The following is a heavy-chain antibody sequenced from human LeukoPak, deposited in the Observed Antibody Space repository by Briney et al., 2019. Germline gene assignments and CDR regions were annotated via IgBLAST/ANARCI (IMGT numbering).Heavy chain of an antibody. J-gene: IGHJ4*02. V-gene: IGHV3-23*01. D-gene: IGHD3-16*01. CDR1: GFIFSSYA. Sequence: GGSLRLSCAASGFIFSSYALSWVHQAPGKGLEWVSTIGSGGSTYYADSVKGRFTISRDNSKNTLYLQMNSLRAEDTAVYYCAKEPIGGGYFDYWGQGTLVTVSS. CDR2: IGSGGST. CDR3: AKEPIGGGYFDY.